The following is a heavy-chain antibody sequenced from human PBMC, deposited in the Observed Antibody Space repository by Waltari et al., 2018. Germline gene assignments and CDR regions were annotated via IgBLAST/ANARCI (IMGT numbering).Heavy chain of an antibody. CDR1: GFTVGNKY. D-gene: IGHD6-19*01. CDR3: ARDLNSGWGYAFDY. V-gene: IGHV3-66*01. CDR2: ISSFGNT. J-gene: IGHJ4*02. Sequence: EVQLVESGGDWVQPGGSLRLCWAGSGFTVGNKYRSWVRQAPGKGLEWVSAISSFGNTHYAESVRGRFTVSKDNSKNTLYLQMHSLTAEDTGVYYCARDLNSGWGYAFDYWGLGTVVTVSA.